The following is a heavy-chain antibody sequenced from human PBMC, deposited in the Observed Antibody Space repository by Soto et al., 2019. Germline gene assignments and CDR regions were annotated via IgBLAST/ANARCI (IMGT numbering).Heavy chain of an antibody. CDR1: GDSFSSGDYK. CDR3: ARSGACVAFDY. D-gene: IGHD4-17*01. CDR2: TYYSGYT. V-gene: IGHV4-30-4*01. Sequence: QVQLQESGPGLVKPSQTLSLTCTVSGDSFSSGDYKWSWIRQPPGKGLELIGYTYYSGYTYNNPSLKSQLTMSVDTSKNQFSLKLSSVAAAGTAVYYGARSGACVAFDYWGQGTLVTVSS. J-gene: IGHJ4*02.